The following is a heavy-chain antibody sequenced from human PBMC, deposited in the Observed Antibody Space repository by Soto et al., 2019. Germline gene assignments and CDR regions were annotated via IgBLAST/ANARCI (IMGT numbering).Heavy chain of an antibody. J-gene: IGHJ6*02. V-gene: IGHV3-23*01. CDR1: GFTFSSYA. CDR3: AKEVWFGELSYGMDV. CDR2: ISGSGGST. Sequence: GGSLRLSCAASGFTFSSYAMSWVRQAPGKGLEWVSAISGSGGSTYYADSVKGWFTISRDNSKNTLYLQMNSLRAEDTAVYYCAKEVWFGELSYGMDVWGQGTTVTVSS. D-gene: IGHD3-10*01.